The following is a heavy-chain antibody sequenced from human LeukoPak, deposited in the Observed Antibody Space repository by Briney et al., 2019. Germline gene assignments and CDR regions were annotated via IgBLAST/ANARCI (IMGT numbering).Heavy chain of an antibody. V-gene: IGHV3-7*01. CDR3: ARDNAVGATRDDY. CDR2: IKQDGSEK. CDR1: GSTFSSYW. J-gene: IGHJ4*02. D-gene: IGHD1-26*01. Sequence: PGGSRRLSGAASGSTFSSYWMSWVRQAPGKGRKWVANIKQDGSEKYYVDSVKGRFTISRDNAKNSLYLQMNSLRAEDTAVYYCARDNAVGATRDDYWGQGTLVTVSS.